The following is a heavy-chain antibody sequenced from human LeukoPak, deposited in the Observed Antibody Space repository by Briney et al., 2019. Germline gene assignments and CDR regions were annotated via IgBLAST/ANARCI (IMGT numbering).Heavy chain of an antibody. D-gene: IGHD4/OR15-4a*01. CDR3: ARSMVPLFED. CDR1: GFTFSPYW. J-gene: IGHJ4*02. Sequence: PGGYLRLSCAASGFTFSPYWMHWVRQSPGKGLVWVSRINGDGRTTTYADSVKGRFTISRDNAKNTLYLQMNSLTAEDTAVYYCARSMVPLFEDWGQGTLVTVSS. CDR2: INGDGRTT. V-gene: IGHV3-74*01.